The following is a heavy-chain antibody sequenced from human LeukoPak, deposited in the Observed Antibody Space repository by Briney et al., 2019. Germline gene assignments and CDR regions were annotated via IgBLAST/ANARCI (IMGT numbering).Heavy chain of an antibody. CDR2: ISGSGGST. J-gene: IGHJ4*02. Sequence: PGGSLRLSCAASGFTFSSYAMSWVRQAPGKGLEWVSAISGSGGSTYYADSVKGRFTISRDNSKNTLYLQMNSLRAEDTAVYHCAKVLEQWVNRYYFDYWGQGTLVTVSS. CDR3: AKVLEQWVNRYYFDY. D-gene: IGHD6-19*01. CDR1: GFTFSSYA. V-gene: IGHV3-23*01.